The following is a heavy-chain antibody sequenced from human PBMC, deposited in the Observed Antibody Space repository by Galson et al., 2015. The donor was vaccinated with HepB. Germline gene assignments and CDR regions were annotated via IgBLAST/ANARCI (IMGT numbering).Heavy chain of an antibody. V-gene: IGHV4-31*03. CDR1: GGSISSGGYY. Sequence: TLSLTCTVSGGSISSGGYYWSWIRQHPGKGLEWIGYIYYSGSTYYNPSLKSRVTISVDTSKNQFSLKLSSVTAADTAVYYCARDVDLGFDYWGQGTLVTVSS. CDR3: ARDVDLGFDY. CDR2: IYYSGST. D-gene: IGHD3-16*01. J-gene: IGHJ4*02.